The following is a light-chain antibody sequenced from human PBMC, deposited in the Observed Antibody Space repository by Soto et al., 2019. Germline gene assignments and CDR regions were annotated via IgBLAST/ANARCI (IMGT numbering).Light chain of an antibody. V-gene: IGKV1-5*03. J-gene: IGKJ5*01. CDR2: KAS. Sequence: DIQMTQSPSTLSGTVGDRVTITCRARKTISSWLAWYQQKPGKAPKLLSYKASTLKSGVPSRFSGSGSGTEFTLTISSLQPDDFATYYCQQYNSYPITFGQGTRLEIK. CDR1: KTISSW. CDR3: QQYNSYPIT.